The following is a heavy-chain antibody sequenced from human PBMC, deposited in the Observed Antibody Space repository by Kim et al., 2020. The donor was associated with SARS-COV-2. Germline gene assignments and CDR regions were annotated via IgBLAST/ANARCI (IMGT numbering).Heavy chain of an antibody. CDR1: GVSISSDY. Sequence: SETLSLTCTVSGVSISSDYWSWIRQPPGKGLEWIGYIYSSGSTNYNLALKSRVTISVDTSKTQFSLNLSSVTAADTAVYYCARGRIWFDPWGQGTLVTVS. J-gene: IGHJ5*02. V-gene: IGHV4-59*08. CDR2: IYSSGST. D-gene: IGHD2-15*01. CDR3: ARGRIWFDP.